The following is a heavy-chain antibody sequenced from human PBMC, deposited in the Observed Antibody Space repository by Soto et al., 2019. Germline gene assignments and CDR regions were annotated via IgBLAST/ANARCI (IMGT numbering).Heavy chain of an antibody. D-gene: IGHD2-21*01. CDR3: AKGLALMADH. CDR2: ILYDGSKE. J-gene: IGHJ4*02. CDR1: GFSFNTYV. V-gene: IGHV3-30*18. Sequence: GGSLRLSCRDSGFSFNTYVMDWVRQAPGKGLEWVARILYDGSKEYYSDPVKGRFTISRDNSKNTLYLQMDRLRVEDTAVYFCAKGLALMADHWGQGTPVTV.